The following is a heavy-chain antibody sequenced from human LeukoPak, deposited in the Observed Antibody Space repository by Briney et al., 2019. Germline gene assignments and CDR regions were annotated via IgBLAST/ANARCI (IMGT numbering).Heavy chain of an antibody. CDR2: IYHSGST. J-gene: IGHJ6*03. CDR3: ARLTTYYYYMDV. CDR1: GGSISSDAYY. Sequence: SETLSLTCTVSGGSISSDAYYWSWIRQPPGKGLQWIGYIYHSGSTYYNPSLKSRVTISVDRSKDQFSLKLSAVTAADTAVYYCARLTTYYYYMDVWGKGTTVTVSS. V-gene: IGHV4-30-2*01. D-gene: IGHD4-11*01.